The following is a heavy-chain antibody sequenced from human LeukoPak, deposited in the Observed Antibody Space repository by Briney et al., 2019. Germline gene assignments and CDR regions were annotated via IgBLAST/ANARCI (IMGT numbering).Heavy chain of an antibody. CDR1: GCTFSSYT. V-gene: IGHV1-69*02. J-gene: IGHJ6*02. D-gene: IGHD2-15*01. CDR3: ASDGVVVVVASVCYYYYVVDV. Sequence: SVKVSCKASGCTFSSYTIRWVRQAPGQGLEWLGRINPNLGITNYAQEFQDRVTITADNSTSTAYMELSSLRSEDTAVYYCASDGVVVVVASVCYYYYVVDVWGQGTTVTVSS. CDR2: INPNLGIT.